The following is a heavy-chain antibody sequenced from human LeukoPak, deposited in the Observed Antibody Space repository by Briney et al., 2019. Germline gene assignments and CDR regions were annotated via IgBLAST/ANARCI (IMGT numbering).Heavy chain of an antibody. Sequence: SVKVSCKASGGTFSSYAISWVRQAPGQGLEWMGGIIPIFGTANYAQKFQGRVTITADESTSTAYMELSSLRSEDTAVYYCARDGGYPDYYYYYMDVWGKGTTVTVSS. D-gene: IGHD5-12*01. CDR1: GGTFSSYA. V-gene: IGHV1-69*13. CDR2: IIPIFGTA. CDR3: ARDGGYPDYYYYYMDV. J-gene: IGHJ6*03.